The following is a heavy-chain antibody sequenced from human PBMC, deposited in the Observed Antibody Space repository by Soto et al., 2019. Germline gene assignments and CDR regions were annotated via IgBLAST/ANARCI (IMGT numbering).Heavy chain of an antibody. CDR2: ISYDGSNK. D-gene: IGHD2-21*01. V-gene: IGHV3-30-3*01. CDR3: ARDLGGIVVAYGYFDY. CDR1: GFTFSSYA. Sequence: PGGSLRLSCAASGFTFSSYAMHWVRQAPGKGLEWVAVISYDGSNKYYADSVKGRFTISRDNSKNTLYLQMNSLRAEDTAVYYCARDLGGIVVAYGYFDYWGQGTLVNVCS. J-gene: IGHJ4*02.